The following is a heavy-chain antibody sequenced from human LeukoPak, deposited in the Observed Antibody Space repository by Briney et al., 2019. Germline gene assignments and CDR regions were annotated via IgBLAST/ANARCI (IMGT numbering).Heavy chain of an antibody. V-gene: IGHV3-11*04. CDR3: ARAAYGAKSLDY. J-gene: IGHJ4*02. Sequence: PGGSLRLSCAASGFTFSNYYMSWIRQAPGKGLERVSYISSSGSTIYYADSVKGRFTISRDNAKNSLYLQMNSLRAEDTAVYYCARAAYGAKSLDYWGQGTLVTVSS. D-gene: IGHD4/OR15-4a*01. CDR2: ISSSGSTI. CDR1: GFTFSNYY.